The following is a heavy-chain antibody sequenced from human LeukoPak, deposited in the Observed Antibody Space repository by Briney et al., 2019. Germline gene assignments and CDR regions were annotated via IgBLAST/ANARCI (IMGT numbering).Heavy chain of an antibody. J-gene: IGHJ4*02. D-gene: IGHD7-27*01. V-gene: IGHV3-11*01. CDR1: GFTFSDYY. CDR2: INSSGGIK. Sequence: GGSLRLSCAASGFTFSDYYMSWIRQAPGKGLEWVSSINSSGGIKDHADSAKGRFTISRDNAKNSLYLQMNSLRGEDTAVYYCARGLGIDYWGQGTLVTVSS. CDR3: ARGLGIDY.